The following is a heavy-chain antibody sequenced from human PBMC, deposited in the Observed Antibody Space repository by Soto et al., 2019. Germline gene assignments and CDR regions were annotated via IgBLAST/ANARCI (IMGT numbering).Heavy chain of an antibody. J-gene: IGHJ4*02. Sequence: GGSLRPSFEASVFTFSSYAMSWVRQAPGKGLEWVSAISGGGGSTYYADSVKGRFTISRDNSKNTLYLQMNSLRAEDTAVYYCAKEGPLSGSHSIDYWGQGTLVTVSS. CDR1: VFTFSSYA. V-gene: IGHV3-23*01. D-gene: IGHD1-26*01. CDR3: AKEGPLSGSHSIDY. CDR2: ISGGGGST.